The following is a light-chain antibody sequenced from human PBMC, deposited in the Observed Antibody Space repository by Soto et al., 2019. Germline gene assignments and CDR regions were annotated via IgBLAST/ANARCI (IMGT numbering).Light chain of an antibody. J-gene: IGKJ5*01. CDR3: QQRSNWPPIT. Sequence: EMVLTQSPDTLSLSPGERATLSCKASQSVSSSYLAWYQQRPGQAPRLLIHGASKRATGIPDRFSGRGSGTDFTLTISSLEPEDFAVYYCQQRSNWPPITFGQGTRLEI. CDR1: QSVSSSY. CDR2: GAS. V-gene: IGKV3D-20*02.